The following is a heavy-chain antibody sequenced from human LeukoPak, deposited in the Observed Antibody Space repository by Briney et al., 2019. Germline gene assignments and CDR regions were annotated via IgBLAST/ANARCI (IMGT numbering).Heavy chain of an antibody. CDR1: GYSFTDYY. Sequence: GASVKVSCKASGYSFTDYYVHWVRQAPGQGLEWMGWMNSYSGGTNYAQKFQGRVTMTRDTSISTAYMELSRLRSDDTAVYYCARFRSPDAFDMWGQGTMVAVSS. V-gene: IGHV1-2*02. J-gene: IGHJ3*02. CDR3: ARFRSPDAFDM. CDR2: MNSYSGGT.